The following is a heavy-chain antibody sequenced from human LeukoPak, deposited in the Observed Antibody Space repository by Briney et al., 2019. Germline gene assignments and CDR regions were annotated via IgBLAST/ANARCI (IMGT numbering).Heavy chain of an antibody. V-gene: IGHV1-69*05. CDR3: ARDHDILTGYLDY. CDR2: IIPIFGTA. D-gene: IGHD3-9*01. CDR1: GGTFSSYA. Sequence: SVKVSCKASGGTFSSYAISWVRQAPGQGLEWMGGIIPIFGTANYAQKFQGRVTITTDESTSTAYMELSSLRSEDTPVYYCARDHDILTGYLDYWGQGTLVTVSS. J-gene: IGHJ4*02.